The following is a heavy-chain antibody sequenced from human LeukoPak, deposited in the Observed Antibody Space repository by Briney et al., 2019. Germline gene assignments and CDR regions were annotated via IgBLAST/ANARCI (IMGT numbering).Heavy chain of an antibody. Sequence: PGGSLRLSCVASGFTFSNYAMSWVRQAPGKGLEWVAVISYDGSNKYYADSVKGRFTISRDNSKNTLYLQMNSLRAEDTAVYYCAKDPLAVAGYAEYFQHWGQGTLVTVSS. V-gene: IGHV3-30*18. J-gene: IGHJ1*01. CDR2: ISYDGSNK. CDR3: AKDPLAVAGYAEYFQH. CDR1: GFTFSNYA. D-gene: IGHD6-19*01.